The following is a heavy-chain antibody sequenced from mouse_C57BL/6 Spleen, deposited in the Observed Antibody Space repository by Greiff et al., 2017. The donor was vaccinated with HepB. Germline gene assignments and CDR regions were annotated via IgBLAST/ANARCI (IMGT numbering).Heavy chain of an antibody. Sequence: DVKLVESGGGLVQPKGSLKLSCAASGFSFNTYAMNWVRQAPGKGLEWVARIRSKSNNYATYYADSVKDRFTISRDDSESMLYLQMNNLKTEDTAMYYCVGDGYYPFAYWGQGTLVTVSA. D-gene: IGHD2-3*01. CDR3: VGDGYYPFAY. V-gene: IGHV10-1*01. CDR1: GFSFNTYA. CDR2: IRSKSNNYAT. J-gene: IGHJ3*01.